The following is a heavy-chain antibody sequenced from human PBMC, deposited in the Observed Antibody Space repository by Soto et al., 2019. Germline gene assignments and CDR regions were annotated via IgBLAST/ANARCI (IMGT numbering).Heavy chain of an antibody. Sequence: EVQLVESGGGLIQPGGSLRLSCAVSGFTVSNNYMSWVRQAPGKGLEGVSVIYSGGYTAYGDSVKGRFTISRDNSKNTLHLKKNSLEAAAPGVFYCATRGGGGGYWGQGTLVTVSS. V-gene: IGHV3-53*01. CDR1: GFTVSNNY. D-gene: IGHD3-10*01. CDR2: IYSGGYT. J-gene: IGHJ4*02. CDR3: ATRGGGGGY.